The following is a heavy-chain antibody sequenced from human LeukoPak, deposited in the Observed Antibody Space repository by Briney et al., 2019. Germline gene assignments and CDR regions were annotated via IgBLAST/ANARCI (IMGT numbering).Heavy chain of an antibody. CDR2: INAGNGNT. CDR1: GYTFTSFA. CDR3: ARTADYYYYYGMDV. D-gene: IGHD2-2*01. J-gene: IGHJ6*02. Sequence: ASVKVSCKASGYTFTSFAIHWVRQAPGQRLEWMGWINAGNGNTKYSQKFQGRVTITRDTSASTAYMELSSLRSEDTAVYYCARTADYYYYYGMDVWGQGTTVTVSS. V-gene: IGHV1-3*01.